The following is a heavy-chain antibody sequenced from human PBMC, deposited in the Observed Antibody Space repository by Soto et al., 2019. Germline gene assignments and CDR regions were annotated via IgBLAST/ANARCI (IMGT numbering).Heavy chain of an antibody. J-gene: IGHJ6*03. CDR2: ISAYNGNT. Sequence: ASVNVSCKASGYTFTSYGISWVRQAPGQGLEWMGWISAYNGNTNYAQKLQGRVTMTTDTSTSTAYMELRSLRSDDTAVYYCARSSLGGYSGYDEPGYYYYYMDVWGKGTTVTVSS. CDR3: ARSSLGGYSGYDEPGYYYYYMDV. V-gene: IGHV1-18*01. D-gene: IGHD5-12*01. CDR1: GYTFTSYG.